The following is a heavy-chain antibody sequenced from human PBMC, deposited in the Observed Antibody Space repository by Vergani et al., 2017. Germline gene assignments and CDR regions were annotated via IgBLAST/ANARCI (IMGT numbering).Heavy chain of an antibody. CDR2: IYYSGST. D-gene: IGHD6-13*01. CDR3: ARSIAAAGHFDY. Sequence: QLQLQESGPGLVKPSETLSLTCTVSGGSISSSSYYWGWIRQPPGKGLEWIGSIYYSGSTYYNPSLKSRVTISGDTSKNLFSLKLSSVTAADTAVYYCARSIAAAGHFDYWGQGTLVTVSS. J-gene: IGHJ4*02. V-gene: IGHV4-39*01. CDR1: GGSISSSSYY.